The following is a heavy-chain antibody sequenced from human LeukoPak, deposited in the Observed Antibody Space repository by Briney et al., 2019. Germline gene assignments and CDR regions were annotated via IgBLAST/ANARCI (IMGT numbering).Heavy chain of an antibody. CDR3: ARGASGVYTVTTSWFDP. CDR2: INPNSGGT. Sequence: ASVNVSFTASGYTFTFYYMHWVRQAPGQGLEWMGWINPNSGGTNYAQRFQGRVTMTRDTSISTAYMELSRLRSDDTAVYYCARGASGVYTVTTSWFDPWGQGTLVTVSS. J-gene: IGHJ5*02. D-gene: IGHD4-17*01. V-gene: IGHV1-2*02. CDR1: GYTFTFYY.